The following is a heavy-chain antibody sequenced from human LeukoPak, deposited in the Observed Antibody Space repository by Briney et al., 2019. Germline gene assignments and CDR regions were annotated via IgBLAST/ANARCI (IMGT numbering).Heavy chain of an antibody. Sequence: GGSLRLSCSASGFTFSDYAMHWVRQAPGKGLEYVSTISIDGGSKYYADSVKGRFTISRDNSKNTLSLQMSSLRVEDTAIHYCVKDQEYSYDYWGQGTLVTVSS. V-gene: IGHV3-64D*08. CDR2: ISIDGGSK. J-gene: IGHJ4*02. CDR1: GFTFSDYA. CDR3: VKDQEYSYDY. D-gene: IGHD5-18*01.